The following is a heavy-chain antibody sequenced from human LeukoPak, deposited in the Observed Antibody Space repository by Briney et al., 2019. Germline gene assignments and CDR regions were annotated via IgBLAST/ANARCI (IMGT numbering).Heavy chain of an antibody. CDR3: ATGSHGGVDY. J-gene: IGHJ4*02. Sequence: ASVKVSCKASGGTFSSYAISWVRQAPGQGLEWMGGIIPIFGTANYAQKFQGRVTITADESTSTAYMEMSGLRPEDTAMFYCATGSHGGVDYWGQGSLVIVSS. V-gene: IGHV1-69*13. D-gene: IGHD2-8*01. CDR2: IIPIFGTA. CDR1: GGTFSSYA.